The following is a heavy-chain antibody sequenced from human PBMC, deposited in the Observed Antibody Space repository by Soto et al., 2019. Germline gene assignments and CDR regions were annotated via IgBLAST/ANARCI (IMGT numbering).Heavy chain of an antibody. D-gene: IGHD5-12*01. CDR2: ISHDGNKR. CDR1: GFTFRSYP. V-gene: IGHV3-30*03. CDR3: ARGGGREATIAYWYFDL. J-gene: IGHJ2*01. Sequence: QEQVVESGGGVVQPGRSVRLSCEASGFTFRSYPIHWVRHAPGKGLEWVAGISHDGNKRYYTDSVKGRFIISRDNSKNTVYVQMDSLKDDDTAVYACARGGGREATIAYWYFDLWGRGTLVTVSS.